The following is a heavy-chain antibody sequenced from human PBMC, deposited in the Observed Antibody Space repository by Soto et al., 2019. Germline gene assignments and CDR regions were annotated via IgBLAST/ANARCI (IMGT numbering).Heavy chain of an antibody. V-gene: IGHV4-61*01. J-gene: IGHJ5*02. CDR3: ARAASPYFDLLSAFHP. Sequence: SETLSLTCTVSGAPLSSGSYYCGWIRQSPVKRLEWIAYIYYTGTTKYNPSLKRRVTISVDTSKNQFSLRLPSVTAADTAVYYCARAASPYFDLLSAFHPWGQGTLVTVYS. CDR2: IYYTGTT. CDR1: GAPLSSGSYY. D-gene: IGHD3-9*01.